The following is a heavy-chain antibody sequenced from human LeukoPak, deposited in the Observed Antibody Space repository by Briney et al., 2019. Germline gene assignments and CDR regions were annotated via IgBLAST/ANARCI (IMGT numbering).Heavy chain of an antibody. D-gene: IGHD6-13*01. CDR1: GGSISSSNW. CDR2: IYHSGST. Sequence: SETLSLTGAVSGGSISSSNWWSWVRQPPGKGLEWIGEIYHSGSTNYNPSLKSRVTISVDKSKNQFSLKLSSVTAADTAVYYCARGVAAAGTLHFDYWGQGTLVTVSS. J-gene: IGHJ4*02. V-gene: IGHV4-4*02. CDR3: ARGVAAAGTLHFDY.